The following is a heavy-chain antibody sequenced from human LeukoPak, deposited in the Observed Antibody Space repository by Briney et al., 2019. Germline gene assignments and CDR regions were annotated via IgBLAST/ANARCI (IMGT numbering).Heavy chain of an antibody. CDR2: IYTSGST. D-gene: IGHD5-18*01. V-gene: IGHV4-4*09. J-gene: IGHJ6*03. CDR3: ARLGKDSYGYGGNYYYYYMDV. CDR1: GGSISSYY. Sequence: PSETLSLTCTVSGGSISSYYWSWIRQPPGKGLERIGYIYTSGSTNYNPSLKSRVTISVDTSKNQFSLKLSSVTAADTAVYYCARLGKDSYGYGGNYYYYYMDVWGKGTTVTVSS.